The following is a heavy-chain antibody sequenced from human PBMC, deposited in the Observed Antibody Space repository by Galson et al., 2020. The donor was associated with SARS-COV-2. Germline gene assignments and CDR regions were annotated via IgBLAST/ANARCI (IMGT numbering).Heavy chain of an antibody. V-gene: IGHV1-8*01. Sequence: ASVKVSCKASGYTFTSYDINWVRQATGQGLEWMGWMNPNSGNTGYAQKFQGRVTMTRNTSISTAYMELSSLRSEDTAVYYCARGLFLRRFLLGGEYYMDVWGKGTTVTVSS. D-gene: IGHD3-3*01. CDR1: GYTFTSYD. J-gene: IGHJ6*03. CDR2: MNPNSGNT. CDR3: ARGLFLRRFLLGGEYYMDV.